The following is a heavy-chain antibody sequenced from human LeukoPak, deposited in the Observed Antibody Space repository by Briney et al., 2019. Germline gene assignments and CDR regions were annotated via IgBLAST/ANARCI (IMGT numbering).Heavy chain of an antibody. D-gene: IGHD2-2*01. J-gene: IGHJ4*02. CDR2: INSDGRST. CDR3: ARDVWGDRDSCFDC. CDR1: GFSFSSYW. Sequence: GGSLRLSCAASGFSFSSYWMHWVRQAPGKGLVWVSRINSDGRSTSYVDSVKDRFTISRDNAKNTLYLQMNNLRDEDTAVYYCARDVWGDRDSCFDCWGQGTLVTVSS. V-gene: IGHV3-74*01.